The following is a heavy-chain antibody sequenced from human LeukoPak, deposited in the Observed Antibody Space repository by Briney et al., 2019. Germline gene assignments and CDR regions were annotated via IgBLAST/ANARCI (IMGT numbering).Heavy chain of an antibody. CDR2: IKSKTDGGTT. V-gene: IGHV3-15*01. CDR3: AKIPWLNGVSREIHFFYYMDV. CDR1: GFTFSNAW. D-gene: IGHD3-3*02. J-gene: IGHJ6*03. Sequence: PGGSLRLSCAASGFTFSNAWMSWVRQAPGKGLEWVGRIKSKTDGGTTDYAAPVKGRFTISRDDSKNTLYLQMNSLRAEDTAVYYCAKIPWLNGVSREIHFFYYMDVWGKGATVTVSS.